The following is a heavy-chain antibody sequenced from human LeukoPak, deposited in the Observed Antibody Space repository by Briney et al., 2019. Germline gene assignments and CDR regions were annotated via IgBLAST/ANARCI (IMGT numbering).Heavy chain of an antibody. CDR3: AKRRLAVGWYYCDY. CDR2: ISGSGGST. CDR1: GFTFSSYA. V-gene: IGHV3-23*01. D-gene: IGHD6-19*01. J-gene: IGHJ4*02. Sequence: GGSLRLSCAASGFTFSSYAMSWVRQAPGKGLEWVSAISGSGGSTYYADSVKGRFTISRDNSKNTLYLQMNSLRAEDTAVYYCAKRRLAVGWYYCDYWGQGTLGPVSS.